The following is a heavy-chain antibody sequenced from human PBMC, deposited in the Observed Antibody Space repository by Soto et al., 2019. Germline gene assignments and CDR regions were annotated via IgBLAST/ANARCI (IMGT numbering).Heavy chain of an antibody. CDR3: SKGLKIAAAGTMGY. D-gene: IGHD6-13*01. Sequence: QVQLVESGGGVVQPGRSLRLSCAASGFTFSSYGMHWVRQAPGKGLEWVAVISYEGSNKYYADSVKGRFTISRDNSKNTLYPQMNRLRAEDTAVYYWSKGLKIAAAGTMGYWGQGTLVTVSS. V-gene: IGHV3-30*18. CDR2: ISYEGSNK. J-gene: IGHJ4*02. CDR1: GFTFSSYG.